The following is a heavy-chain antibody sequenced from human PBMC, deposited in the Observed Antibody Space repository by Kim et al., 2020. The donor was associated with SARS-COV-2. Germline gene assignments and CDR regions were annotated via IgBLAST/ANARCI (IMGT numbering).Heavy chain of an antibody. CDR2: TYYRSKWYN. J-gene: IGHJ3*02. Sequence: SQTLSLTCAISGDSVSSNSAAWNWIRQSPSRGLEWLGRTYYRSKWYNDYAVSVKSRITINPDTSQNQFSLQLNSVTPEDTAVYYCARENRYFDWSRDAFDIWGQGTMVTVSS. D-gene: IGHD3-9*01. CDR1: GDSVSSNSAA. CDR3: ARENRYFDWSRDAFDI. V-gene: IGHV6-1*01.